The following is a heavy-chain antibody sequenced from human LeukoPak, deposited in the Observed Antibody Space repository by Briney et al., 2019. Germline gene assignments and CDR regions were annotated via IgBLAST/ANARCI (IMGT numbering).Heavy chain of an antibody. J-gene: IGHJ3*02. V-gene: IGHV3-7*01. Sequence: GGSLRLSCAASRFTFSSYWMSWVRQAPGKGLEWVANIKQDGSEIYYVDSVKGRFTISRDNAKNSLYLQMNSLRAEDTAVYYCARTPLITIGSSTFDIWGQGTMVTVSS. D-gene: IGHD2-2*01. CDR1: RFTFSSYW. CDR3: ARTPLITIGSSTFDI. CDR2: IKQDGSEI.